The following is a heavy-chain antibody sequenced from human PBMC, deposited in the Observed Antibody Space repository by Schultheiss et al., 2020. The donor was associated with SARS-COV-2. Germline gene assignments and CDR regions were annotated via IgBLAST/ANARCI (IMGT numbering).Heavy chain of an antibody. Sequence: SETLSLTCTVSGGSISSSSYYWGWIRQPPGKGLEWIGSIYTSGSTNYNPSLKSRVTISVDTSKNQFSLKLSSVTAADTAVYYCAREGVTLLWFGELFSRYGMDVWGQGTTVTVSS. D-gene: IGHD3-10*01. CDR2: IYTSGST. CDR1: GGSISSSSYY. CDR3: AREGVTLLWFGELFSRYGMDV. J-gene: IGHJ6*02. V-gene: IGHV4-39*07.